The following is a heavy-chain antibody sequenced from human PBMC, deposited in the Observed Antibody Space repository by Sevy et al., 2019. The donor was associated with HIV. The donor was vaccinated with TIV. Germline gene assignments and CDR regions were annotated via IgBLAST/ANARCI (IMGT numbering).Heavy chain of an antibody. D-gene: IGHD2-8*01. Sequence: GGSLRLSCAASGFTFRSYGMHWVRQAPGKGLEWVAVIWDNGSKKHYANSVKGRFTISRDNSKNTLYLQMNSLRAEDTAVYYCARGGYCTNNVCYGSIDYWGRGTLVTVSS. V-gene: IGHV3-33*01. CDR2: IWDNGSKK. CDR3: ARGGYCTNNVCYGSIDY. CDR1: GFTFRSYG. J-gene: IGHJ4*02.